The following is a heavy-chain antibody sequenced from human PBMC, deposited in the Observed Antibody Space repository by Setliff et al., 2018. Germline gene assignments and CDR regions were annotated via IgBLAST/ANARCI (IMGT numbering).Heavy chain of an antibody. CDR1: GFTFSRYW. CDR2: INPDGSIT. Sequence: GGSLRLSCAASGFTFSRYWMYWVRQVPGKGLVWVSRINPDGSITNYADSVRGRFTISRDNAKNTLYLQMNSLGAEDTAVYFCASIDWGENFYNTDVWGKGTTVTVSS. J-gene: IGHJ6*03. CDR3: ASIDWGENFYNTDV. D-gene: IGHD7-27*01. V-gene: IGHV3-74*01.